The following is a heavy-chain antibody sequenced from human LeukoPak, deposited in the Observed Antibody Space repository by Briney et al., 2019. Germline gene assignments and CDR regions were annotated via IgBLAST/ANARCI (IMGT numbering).Heavy chain of an antibody. D-gene: IGHD2-2*01. CDR2: IYHSGST. CDR1: GGSISSGGYS. Sequence: PSETLSLTCAVSGGSISSGGYSWSWIRQPPGKGLEWIGYIYHSGSTYYNPSLKSRVTISVDRSKNQFSLELSSVTAADTAVYYCARGGAGSTSYYYYYYGMDVWGQGTTVTVSS. CDR3: ARGGAGSTSYYYYYYGMDV. V-gene: IGHV4-30-2*01. J-gene: IGHJ6*02.